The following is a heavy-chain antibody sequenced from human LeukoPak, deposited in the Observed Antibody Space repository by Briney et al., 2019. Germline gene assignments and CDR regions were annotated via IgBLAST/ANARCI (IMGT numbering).Heavy chain of an antibody. J-gene: IGHJ4*02. V-gene: IGHV3-48*03. Sequence: GGSLRLSCAASGFTFSSYEMNWVRQAPGKGLEWVSYISTSGSTIYYADSVKGRSTISRDDAKNSLSLQMDSLRADDTAFYYCAREPKVTDDYTGAFDYWGPGTLVTVSS. CDR3: AREPKVTDDYTGAFDY. D-gene: IGHD5-24*01. CDR1: GFTFSSYE. CDR2: ISTSGSTI.